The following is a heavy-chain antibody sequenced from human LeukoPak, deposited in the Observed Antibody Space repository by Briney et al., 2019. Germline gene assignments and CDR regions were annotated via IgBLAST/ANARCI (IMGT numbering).Heavy chain of an antibody. CDR1: GFSFSSYG. CDR2: LRYDGSDE. Sequence: RGSLRLASAVYGFSFSSYGINWVRQAQGRGLEWVAFLRYDGSDEYYGDSVKGRFTVSRDNSKNMLYLQMNSVRAEDTAVYYCAKKYNSGRRPYDYYMDVWGKGTTVTVSS. V-gene: IGHV3-30*02. CDR3: AKKYNSGRRPYDYYMDV. J-gene: IGHJ6*03. D-gene: IGHD6-19*01.